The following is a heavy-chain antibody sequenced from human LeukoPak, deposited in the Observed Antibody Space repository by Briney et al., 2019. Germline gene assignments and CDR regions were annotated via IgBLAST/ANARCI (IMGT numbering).Heavy chain of an antibody. CDR1: GFTFDDYA. CDR2: ISWNSGSI. J-gene: IGHJ3*02. D-gene: IGHD3-22*01. CDR3: AKDISRITMIVVGAFDI. V-gene: IGHV3-9*01. Sequence: PGRSLRLSCAASGFTFDDYAMHWVRQAPGKGLEWDSGISWNSGSIGYADSVKGRFTISRDNAKNSLYLQMNSLRAEDTALYYCAKDISRITMIVVGAFDIWGQGTMVTVSS.